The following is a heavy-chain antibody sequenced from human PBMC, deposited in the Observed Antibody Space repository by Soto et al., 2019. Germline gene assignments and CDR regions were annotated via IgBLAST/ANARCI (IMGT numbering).Heavy chain of an antibody. CDR2: INPDNGNT. J-gene: IGHJ6*02. V-gene: IGHV1-18*01. CDR3: ARDQGITTVGVYSMYYYGMDV. Sequence: QVQLVQSGAEVKKPGASVKVSCKASGYTFTRSGISWVRQAPGQGLEWLGWINPDNGNTNYAQHLQGRVSLTTDTYTSTAYMDMRSLRSDDTAVYYCARDQGITTVGVYSMYYYGMDVWGQGTTVTVSS. D-gene: IGHD3-3*01. CDR1: GYTFTRSG.